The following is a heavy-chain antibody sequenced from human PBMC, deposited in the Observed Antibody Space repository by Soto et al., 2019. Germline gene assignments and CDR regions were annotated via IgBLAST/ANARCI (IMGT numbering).Heavy chain of an antibody. CDR2: IYYSGST. J-gene: IGHJ4*02. D-gene: IGHD1-26*01. Sequence: SETLSLTCTVSGGSISSGDYYWSWIRQPPGKGLEWIGYIYYSGSTYYNPSLKSRVTISVDTSKNQFSLKLSSVTAADTAVYYCARDLPVGGYFDYWGQGTLVTVSS. CDR3: ARDLPVGGYFDY. CDR1: GGSISSGDYY. V-gene: IGHV4-30-4*01.